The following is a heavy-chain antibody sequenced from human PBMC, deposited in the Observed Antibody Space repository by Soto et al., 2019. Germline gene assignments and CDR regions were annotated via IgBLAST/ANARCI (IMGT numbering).Heavy chain of an antibody. Sequence: GGSLRLSCAASGFTFSDYYMSWIRQAPGKGLEWVSYISSSGSTIYYADSVKGRFTISRDNAKNSLYLQMNSLRAEDTAVYYCATTYPPVVYVILTQPHPSVNGMDFWGQGIRVTVS. CDR3: ATTYPPVVYVILTQPHPSVNGMDF. V-gene: IGHV3-11*01. CDR1: GFTFSDYY. CDR2: ISSSGSTI. J-gene: IGHJ6*02. D-gene: IGHD2-8*02.